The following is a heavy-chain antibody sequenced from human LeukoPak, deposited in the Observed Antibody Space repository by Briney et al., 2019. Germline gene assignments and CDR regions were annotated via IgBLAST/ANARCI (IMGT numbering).Heavy chain of an antibody. CDR1: GFIFSSYA. CDR2: GGSGGST. CDR3: AKMRGQYYHSYYMDA. J-gene: IGHJ6*03. V-gene: IGHV3-23*01. Sequence: GGSLRLSCAASGFIFSSYAMSWVRQAPGKGLEWVSYGGSGGSTYYADSVKGRFTVSRDNSKSTLYLQMNSLTAEDTAVYYCAKMRGQYYHSYYMDAWGKGTTVTVPS.